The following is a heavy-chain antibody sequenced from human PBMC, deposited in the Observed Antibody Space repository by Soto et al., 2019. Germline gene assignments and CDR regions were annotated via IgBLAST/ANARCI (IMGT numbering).Heavy chain of an antibody. CDR1: GFTFSSYA. CDR3: ARASYYDSSGYYYYFDY. V-gene: IGHV3-30*04. J-gene: IGHJ4*02. Sequence: GGSLRLSCAASGFTFSSYAMHWVRQAPGKGLEWVAVISYDGSNKYYADSVKGRFTISRDNSKNTLYLQMNSLRAEDMAVYYCARASYYDSSGYYYYFDYWGQGTLVTVSS. CDR2: ISYDGSNK. D-gene: IGHD3-22*01.